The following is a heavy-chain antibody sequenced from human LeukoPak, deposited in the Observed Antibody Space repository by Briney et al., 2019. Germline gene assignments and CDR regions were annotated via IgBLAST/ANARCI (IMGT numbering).Heavy chain of an antibody. J-gene: IGHJ4*02. CDR3: AKWGDFDVLTGYYVPDF. CDR1: GFTFSSYA. V-gene: IGHV3-23*01. CDR2: ISGSGGTT. D-gene: IGHD3-9*01. Sequence: GSLRLSCAASGFTFSSYAMSWVRQAPGKGLEWVSAISGSGGTTYYADSVKGRFTISRDNSKNTLYLQMNSLRDEDTAVYYCAKWGDFDVLTGYYVPDFWGQGTLVTVSS.